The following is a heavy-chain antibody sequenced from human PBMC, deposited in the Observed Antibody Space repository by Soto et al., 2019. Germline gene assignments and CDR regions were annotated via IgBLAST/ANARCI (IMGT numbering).Heavy chain of an antibody. CDR3: ARHDPSKTTGWSMNAFDI. CDR2: IYYSGTT. V-gene: IGHV4-59*08. CDR1: GGSISNYF. D-gene: IGHD4-17*01. Sequence: QVQLQESGPGLVKPSETLSLTCTVSGGSISNYFWTWIRQPPGKGLEWIGYIYYSGTTDNNPSLNSRVTLSVDTSKKQFSLKLSSVTAADTAVYYCARHDPSKTTGWSMNAFDIWGQGIMVTVSS. J-gene: IGHJ3*02.